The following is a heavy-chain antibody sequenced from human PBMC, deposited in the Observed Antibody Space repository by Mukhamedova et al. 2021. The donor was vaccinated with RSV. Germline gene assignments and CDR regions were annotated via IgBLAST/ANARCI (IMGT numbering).Heavy chain of an antibody. Sequence: GRFTISRDNSKNTLYLQMNSLGAEDTAVYYCARSFIVVVPAATLDYWGQGTLVTVSS. J-gene: IGHJ4*02. V-gene: IGHV3-30*01. CDR3: ARSFIVVVPAATLDY. D-gene: IGHD2-2*01.